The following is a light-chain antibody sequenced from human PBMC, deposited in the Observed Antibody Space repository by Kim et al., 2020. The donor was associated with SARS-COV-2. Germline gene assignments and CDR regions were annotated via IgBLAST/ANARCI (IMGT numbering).Light chain of an antibody. J-gene: IGLJ1*01. CDR3: SSYTSSSTYV. V-gene: IGLV2-18*02. CDR1: SSDVGGYNR. Sequence: GPSFPNSCTGTSSDVGGYNRVSCDQQPPGTAPKLMIYEVSNRPSGVPDRFSGSKSGNTASLTISGLQAEDEADYYCSSYTSSSTYVFGTGTKVTVL. CDR2: EVS.